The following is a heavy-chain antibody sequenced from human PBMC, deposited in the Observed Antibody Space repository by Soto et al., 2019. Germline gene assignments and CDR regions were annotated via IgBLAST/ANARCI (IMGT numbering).Heavy chain of an antibody. CDR1: GFTFSSYA. D-gene: IGHD2-8*01. V-gene: IGHV3-23*01. Sequence: GGSLRLSCAASGFTFSSYAMSWVRQAPGKGLEWVSAISGSGGSTYYADSVKGRFTISRDNSKNTLYLQMNSLRAEDTAVYYCEKMIVATDTWEMVFAYGGRGTRVTVPS. J-gene: IGHJ4*02. CDR3: EKMIVATDTWEMVFAY. CDR2: ISGSGGST.